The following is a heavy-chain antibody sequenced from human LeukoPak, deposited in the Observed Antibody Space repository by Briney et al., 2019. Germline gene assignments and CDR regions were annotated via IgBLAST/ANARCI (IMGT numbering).Heavy chain of an antibody. Sequence: ASVKVSCKASGYTFTSYGISWVRQAPGQGLEWMGWISAYNGNTNYAQKLQGRVTMTTDTSTSTAYMELRSLRSDDTAVYYCARVSYDIFTGYYSYGMDVWGQGTTVTVSS. V-gene: IGHV1-18*01. CDR1: GYTFTSYG. CDR3: ARVSYDIFTGYYSYGMDV. D-gene: IGHD3-9*01. CDR2: ISAYNGNT. J-gene: IGHJ6*02.